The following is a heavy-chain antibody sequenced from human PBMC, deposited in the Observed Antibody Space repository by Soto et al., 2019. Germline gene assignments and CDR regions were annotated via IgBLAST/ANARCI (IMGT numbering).Heavy chain of an antibody. D-gene: IGHD1-26*01. Sequence: QVQLQESGPGLVKPSETLSLTCTVSGGSISSYYWSWIRQPPGKGLEWIGYIYFSGSTNYKPSLKSRVTFSVDTSKTQFSLRLSSVTAADTALYYCARTTYSGSYLDWYFDLWGRGTLVTVSS. J-gene: IGHJ2*01. CDR2: IYFSGST. CDR3: ARTTYSGSYLDWYFDL. V-gene: IGHV4-59*01. CDR1: GGSISSYY.